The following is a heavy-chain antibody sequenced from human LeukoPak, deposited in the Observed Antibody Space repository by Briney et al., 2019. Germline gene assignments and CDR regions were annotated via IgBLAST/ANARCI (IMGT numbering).Heavy chain of an antibody. CDR3: ARSVPAAWFGELLFKTHYYYYYMDV. CDR2: ISSSGSTI. J-gene: IGHJ6*03. Sequence: GGSLRLSCAASGFTFSSYEMNWVRQAPGKGLEWVSYISSSGSTIYYADSVKGRFTISRDNAKNSLYLQMNSLRAEDTAVYYCARSVPAAWFGELLFKTHYYYYYMDVWGKGTTVTVSS. D-gene: IGHD3-10*01. CDR1: GFTFSSYE. V-gene: IGHV3-48*03.